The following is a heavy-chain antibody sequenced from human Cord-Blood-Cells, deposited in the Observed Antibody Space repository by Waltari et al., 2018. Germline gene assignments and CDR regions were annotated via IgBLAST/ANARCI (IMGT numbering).Heavy chain of an antibody. D-gene: IGHD3-22*01. Sequence: QVQLVQSGAEVKKPGSSVKVSCKASGGTFSSYAISWVRQAPGQGLEWMGGIIPIFGTANYAQKCQGRVTITADKSTSTAYMELSSLRSEDTAVYYCARHYYDSSGYYFDYWGQGTLVTVSS. J-gene: IGHJ4*02. V-gene: IGHV1-69*06. CDR2: IIPIFGTA. CDR1: GGTFSSYA. CDR3: ARHYYDSSGYYFDY.